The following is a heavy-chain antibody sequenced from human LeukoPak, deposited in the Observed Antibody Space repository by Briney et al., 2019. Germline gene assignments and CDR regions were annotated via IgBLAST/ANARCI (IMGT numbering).Heavy chain of an antibody. CDR2: ISYDGSNK. D-gene: IGHD6-19*01. V-gene: IGHV3-30*03. J-gene: IGHJ4*02. Sequence: GGSLRLSCAASGFTFGSYSVNWVRQAPGKGLEWVAVISYDGSNKYYADSVKGRFTISRDNSKNTLYLQMNSLRAEDTAVYYCARTPLAVAGQTDYWGQGTLVTVSS. CDR3: ARTPLAVAGQTDY. CDR1: GFTFGSYS.